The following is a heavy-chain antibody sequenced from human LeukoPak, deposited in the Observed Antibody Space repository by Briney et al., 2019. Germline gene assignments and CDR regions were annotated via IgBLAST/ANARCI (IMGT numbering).Heavy chain of an antibody. CDR3: AKAPPGYSSYALPAN. V-gene: IGHV3-33*06. CDR1: GFIVNTNY. CDR2: IWYDGSNK. Sequence: GGSLRLSCAASGFIVNTNYMNWVRQAPGKGLEWVAVIWYDGSNKYYADSVKGRFTISRDNSKNTLYLQMNSLRVEDTAIYYCAKAPPGYSSYALPANWGQGTLVTVSS. J-gene: IGHJ4*02. D-gene: IGHD5-12*01.